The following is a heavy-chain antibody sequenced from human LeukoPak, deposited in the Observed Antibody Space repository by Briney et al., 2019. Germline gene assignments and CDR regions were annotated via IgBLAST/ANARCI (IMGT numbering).Heavy chain of an antibody. Sequence: GGSLRLSCAASGFTVSSNYMIWVRQAPGKGLEWVSVIYSGGRTYYTDSVKGRFTISRDNSKNTQSLQMNSLRAEDTAVYYCAKDDDWGRYKHWGQGTLVTVSS. CDR1: GFTVSSNY. CDR2: IYSGGRT. CDR3: AKDDDWGRYKH. V-gene: IGHV3-53*01. J-gene: IGHJ1*01. D-gene: IGHD3-16*01.